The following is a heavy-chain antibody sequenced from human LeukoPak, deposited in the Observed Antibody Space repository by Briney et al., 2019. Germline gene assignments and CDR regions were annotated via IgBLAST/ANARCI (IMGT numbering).Heavy chain of an antibody. J-gene: IGHJ5*02. V-gene: IGHV3-15*01. CDR2: IKSKTDGGTT. CDR1: GFTFGDYY. CDR3: TTNGGLLWFGELGSA. D-gene: IGHD3-10*01. Sequence: GGSLRLSCAASGFTFGDYYMSWIRQAPGKGLEWVGRIKSKTDGGTTDYAAPVKGRFTISRDDSKNTLYLQMNSLKTEDTAVYYCTTNGGLLWFGELGSAWGQGTLVTVSS.